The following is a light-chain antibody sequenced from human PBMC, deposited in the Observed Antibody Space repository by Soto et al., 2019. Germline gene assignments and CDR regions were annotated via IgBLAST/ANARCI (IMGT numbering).Light chain of an antibody. J-gene: IGLJ1*01. CDR2: EVS. CDR1: SSDVGGYKY. CDR3: SSYTSSSTLLYV. Sequence: LTQPASMSGSPGRSITISCTGTSSDVGGYKYVSWYQQHPGKAPKLMIYEVSNRPSGVSNRFSGSKSGNTASLTISGLQAEDEADYYCSSYTSSSTLLYVFGTGTKVTVL. V-gene: IGLV2-14*01.